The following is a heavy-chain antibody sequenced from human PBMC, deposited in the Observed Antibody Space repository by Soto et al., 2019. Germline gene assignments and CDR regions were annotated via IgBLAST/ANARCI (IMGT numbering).Heavy chain of an antibody. D-gene: IGHD4-17*01. CDR1: GYTFTSYG. V-gene: IGHV1-18*01. Sequence: QVQLVQSGAEVKKPGASVKVSCKASGYTFTSYGISWVRQAPGQGLEWMGRISAYNGNTNYAQKLQGRVTMTTDTSTSTAYMELRSLRSDDTAVYYCARPLRFTVTRYYHYGMDVWGQGTTVTVSS. CDR3: ARPLRFTVTRYYHYGMDV. CDR2: ISAYNGNT. J-gene: IGHJ6*02.